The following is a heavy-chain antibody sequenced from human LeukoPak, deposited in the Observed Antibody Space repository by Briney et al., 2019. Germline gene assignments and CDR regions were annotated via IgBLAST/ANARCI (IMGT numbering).Heavy chain of an antibody. J-gene: IGHJ4*02. CDR3: ARSSTGRYSGYVFDY. Sequence: PGGSLRLSCAASGFTFSSYSMNWVRQAPGKGLEWVSSISSSSSYIYYADSVKGRFTISRDNAKNSLYLQMNSLRVEDTAVYYCARSSTGRYSGYVFDYWGQGTLVTVSS. V-gene: IGHV3-21*01. CDR2: ISSSSSYI. CDR1: GFTFSSYS. D-gene: IGHD5-12*01.